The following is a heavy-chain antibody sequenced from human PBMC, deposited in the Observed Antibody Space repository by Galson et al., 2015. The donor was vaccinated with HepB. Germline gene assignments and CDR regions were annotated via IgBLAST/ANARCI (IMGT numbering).Heavy chain of an antibody. Sequence: SLRLSCAASGFTFSSYAMSWVRQAPGKGLEWVSAISGSGGSTYYADSVKGWFTISRDNSKNTLYLQMNSLRAEDTAVYYCAKFWMYSSSWLTTNWFDPWGQRTLVTVSS. J-gene: IGHJ5*02. V-gene: IGHV3-23*01. CDR3: AKFWMYSSSWLTTNWFDP. CDR2: ISGSGGST. D-gene: IGHD6-13*01. CDR1: GFTFSSYA.